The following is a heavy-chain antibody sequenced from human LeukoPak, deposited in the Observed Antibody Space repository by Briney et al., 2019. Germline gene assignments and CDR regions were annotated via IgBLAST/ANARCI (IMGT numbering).Heavy chain of an antibody. Sequence: GGSLRLSCAASGFTFSSYEMNWVRQAPGKGVEWVSYISSSGSTIYYADSVKGRFTISRDNAKNSLYLQMNSLRAEDTAVYYCARDRSDGFGELLFDYWGQGTLVTVSS. J-gene: IGHJ4*02. CDR1: GFTFSSYE. CDR3: ARDRSDGFGELLFDY. D-gene: IGHD3-10*01. CDR2: ISSSGSTI. V-gene: IGHV3-48*03.